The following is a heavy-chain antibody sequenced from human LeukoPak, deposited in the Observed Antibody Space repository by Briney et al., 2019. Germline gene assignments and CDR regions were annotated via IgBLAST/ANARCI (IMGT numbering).Heavy chain of an antibody. Sequence: KPSETLSLTCTVSGGSISSSSYYWGWIRQPPGKGLEWIGSIYYSGSTYYNPSLRSRVTISVDTSKNQFSLKLSSVTAADTAVYYCARHVSGFGVVIIQYFDYWGQGTLVTVSS. CDR1: GGSISSSSYY. J-gene: IGHJ4*02. V-gene: IGHV4-39*01. CDR3: ARHVSGFGVVIIQYFDY. D-gene: IGHD3-3*02. CDR2: IYYSGST.